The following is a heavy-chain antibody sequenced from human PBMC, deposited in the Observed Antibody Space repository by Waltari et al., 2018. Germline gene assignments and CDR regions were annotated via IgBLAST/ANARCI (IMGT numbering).Heavy chain of an antibody. J-gene: IGHJ3*02. CDR2: INHSGST. CDR1: GGSFSGYY. CDR3: ASGTTVTIDAFDI. Sequence: QVQLQQWGAGLLKPSETLSLPCAVYGGSFSGYYWSWIRQPPGKGLEWIGEINHSGSTNYNPSLKSRVTISVDTSKNQFSLKLSSVTAADTAVYYCASGTTVTIDAFDIWGQGTMVTVSS. V-gene: IGHV4-34*01. D-gene: IGHD4-17*01.